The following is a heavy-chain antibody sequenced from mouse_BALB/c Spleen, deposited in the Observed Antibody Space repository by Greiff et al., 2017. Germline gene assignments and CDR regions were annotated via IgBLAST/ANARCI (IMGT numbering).Heavy chain of an antibody. CDR1: GYTFTSYW. CDR3: TRDYYGPFAY. J-gene: IGHJ3*01. CDR2: IYPGNSDT. V-gene: IGHV1-5*01. D-gene: IGHD1-2*01. Sequence: EVQLQQSGTVLARPGASVKMSCKASGYTFTSYWMHWVNQRPGQGLEWIGAIYPGNSDTSYNQKFKGKAKLTAVTSTSTAYMELSSLTNEDSAVYYCTRDYYGPFAYWGQGTLVTVSA.